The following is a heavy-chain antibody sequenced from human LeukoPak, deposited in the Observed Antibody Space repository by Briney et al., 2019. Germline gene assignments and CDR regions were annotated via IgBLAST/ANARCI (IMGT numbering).Heavy chain of an antibody. J-gene: IGHJ6*02. Sequence: PGGSLRLSCAASGFTVSSNYMSWVRQAPGKGLEWVSVIYSGGSTYYADSVKGRFTISRDNPKNTLYLQMNSLRAEDTAVYYCARQTPGYSYGYYYGMDVWGQGTTVTVSS. CDR3: ARQTPGYSYGYYYGMDV. CDR2: IYSGGST. V-gene: IGHV3-53*01. D-gene: IGHD5-18*01. CDR1: GFTVSSNY.